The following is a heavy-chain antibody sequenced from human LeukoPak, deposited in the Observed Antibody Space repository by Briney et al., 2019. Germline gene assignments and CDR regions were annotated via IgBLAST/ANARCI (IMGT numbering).Heavy chain of an antibody. CDR3: ARAPVGGAYYFDY. D-gene: IGHD3-10*01. Sequence: RSSETLSLTCTVSGGSISSGDYYWSWIRQPPGKGLEWIGYIYYSGSTYYNPSLKSRVTISVDTSKNQFSLKLSSVTAADTAVYYCARAPVGGAYYFDYWGQGTLVTVSS. CDR1: GGSISSGDYY. CDR2: IYYSGST. J-gene: IGHJ4*02. V-gene: IGHV4-30-4*01.